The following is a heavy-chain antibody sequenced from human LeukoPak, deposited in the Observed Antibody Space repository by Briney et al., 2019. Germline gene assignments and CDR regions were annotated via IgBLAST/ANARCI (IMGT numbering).Heavy chain of an antibody. J-gene: IGHJ6*03. D-gene: IGHD2-2*01. V-gene: IGHV1-2*02. Sequence: ASVKVSCKASGFTLIDYIRWVRQDPRQGLQWMGWIKPNSGDTDYAQRFQGRVTMTRDTSISTVYMELSSLRSDDTAVYYCARTDSVPAGDYHYWYMDVWGKGTTVTVSS. CDR1: GFTLIDY. CDR3: ARTDSVPAGDYHYWYMDV. CDR2: IKPNSGDT.